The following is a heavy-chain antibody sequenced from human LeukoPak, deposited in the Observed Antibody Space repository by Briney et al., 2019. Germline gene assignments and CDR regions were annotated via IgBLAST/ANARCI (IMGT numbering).Heavy chain of an antibody. CDR2: IRSKANSYAT. CDR1: GFTFSGSA. V-gene: IGHV3-73*01. Sequence: GGSLRPSCAASGFTFSGSAMHWVRQASGKGLEWVGRIRSKANSYATAYAASVKGRFTISRDDSKNTAYLQMNSLKTEDTAVYYCTRRGAEYSDYWGQGTLVTVSS. CDR3: TRRGAEYSDY. J-gene: IGHJ4*02. D-gene: IGHD1-26*01.